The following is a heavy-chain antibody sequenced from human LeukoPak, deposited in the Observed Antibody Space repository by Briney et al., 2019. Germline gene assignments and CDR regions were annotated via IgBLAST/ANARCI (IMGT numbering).Heavy chain of an antibody. J-gene: IGHJ4*02. V-gene: IGHV3-30*18. CDR3: AKDPYGTRYFDY. D-gene: IGHD2-2*01. CDR2: ISYDGSNK. Sequence: GGSLRLSCAASGFTFSSYGMHWVRQAPGKGLEWVAVISYDGSNKYYADSVKGRFTISRDNSKNTLYLQMNSLRAEDTAVYYCAKDPYGTRYFDYWGQGTLVTVSS. CDR1: GFTFSSYG.